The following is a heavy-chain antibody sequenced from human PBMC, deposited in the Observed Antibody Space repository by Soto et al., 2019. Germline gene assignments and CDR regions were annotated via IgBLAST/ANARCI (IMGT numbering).Heavy chain of an antibody. CDR2: ISTYTGNT. CDR1: GYTFTNYD. D-gene: IGHD3-10*01. J-gene: IGHJ6*02. CDR3: ARGYYYGSGRPTPGGMDV. Sequence: QVHLVQSGAEVKKPGASVKVSCKASGYTFTNYDINWVRQAPGQGLERMGWISTYTGNTNYAQKLQGRVTMTTDTSTSTAYMELRILRSDDTAVYDCARGYYYGSGRPTPGGMDVWGQGTTVTVSS. V-gene: IGHV1-18*01.